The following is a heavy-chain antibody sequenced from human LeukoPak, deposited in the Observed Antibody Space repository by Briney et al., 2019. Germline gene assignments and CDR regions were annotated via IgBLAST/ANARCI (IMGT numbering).Heavy chain of an antibody. Sequence: GGSLRLSCTVSGFTLSSNSMSWVRQAPGKGLEWVSFIYSDNTHYSDSVKRRFTISRDNSKNTLYLQMNSLRAEDTAVYYCARRAGAYSHPYDYWGQGTLVTVSS. CDR2: IYSDNT. V-gene: IGHV3-53*01. CDR3: ARRAGAYSHPYDY. D-gene: IGHD4/OR15-4a*01. CDR1: GFTLSSNS. J-gene: IGHJ4*02.